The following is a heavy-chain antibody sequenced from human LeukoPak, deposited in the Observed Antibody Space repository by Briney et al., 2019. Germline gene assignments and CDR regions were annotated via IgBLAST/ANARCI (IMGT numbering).Heavy chain of an antibody. CDR2: ISGSGGST. Sequence: GGSLRLSCAASGFTFSSYAMSWVRQAPGKGLEWVSSISGSGGSTYYADSVKGRFTISRDNSKNTLYLQMNSLRAADTAVYDCAKWISTKWGSKGAFDIWGQGTMVTVSS. V-gene: IGHV3-23*01. CDR3: AKWISTKWGSKGAFDI. D-gene: IGHD7-27*01. J-gene: IGHJ3*02. CDR1: GFTFSSYA.